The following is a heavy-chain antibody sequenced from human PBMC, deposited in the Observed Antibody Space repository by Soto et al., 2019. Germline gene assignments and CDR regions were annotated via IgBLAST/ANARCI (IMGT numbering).Heavy chain of an antibody. J-gene: IGHJ4*01. CDR1: GYSIVNYW. CDR2: IYPGDSDT. D-gene: IGHD3-10*01. V-gene: IGHV5-51*01. CDR3: ARHSKSSGSDGLLYDY. Sequence: PVVSLQISCRGSGYSIVNYWIGRVLQMPGKGLEWMGIIYPGDSDTRYSPSFRGQVTISADKSISTAYLQWSSLKASDTAMYYCARHSKSSGSDGLLYDYWGHGTLVTVSS.